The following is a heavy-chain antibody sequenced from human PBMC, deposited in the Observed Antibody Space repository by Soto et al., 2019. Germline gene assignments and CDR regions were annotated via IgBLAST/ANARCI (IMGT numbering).Heavy chain of an antibody. Sequence: QVQLQESGPGLVKPSETLSLNCTVSGGSISSYYWSWIRQPPGKGLEWVGYIYYSGSTNYNPSLKSRVAISVDTSKNQFSLMLSSVTAADTAVYYCARHLRGGAGAGFRLWGQGTLVTVSS. J-gene: IGHJ4*02. V-gene: IGHV4-59*08. CDR2: IYYSGST. D-gene: IGHD3-9*01. CDR3: ARHLRGGAGAGFRL. CDR1: GGSISSYY.